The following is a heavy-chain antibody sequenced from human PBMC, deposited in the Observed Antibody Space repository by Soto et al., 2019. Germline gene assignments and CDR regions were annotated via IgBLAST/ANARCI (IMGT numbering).Heavy chain of an antibody. CDR2: IFPLTDIP. Sequence: QVQLVQSGTEVKKPGSSVKVSCKASEGTFRNYPINWVRQAPGQGLEWMGSIFPLTDIPDYAQNFQARLTISEDKSTSTAYMELSSLTSDDTAMYFCARGPLVVLNYFESWGQGTLVTVSS. CDR1: EGTFRNYP. CDR3: ARGPLVVLNYFES. J-gene: IGHJ4*02. V-gene: IGHV1-69*02.